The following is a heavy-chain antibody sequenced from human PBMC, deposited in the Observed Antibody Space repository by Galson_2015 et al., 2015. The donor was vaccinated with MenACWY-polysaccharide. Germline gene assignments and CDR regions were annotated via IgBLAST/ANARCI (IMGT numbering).Heavy chain of an antibody. Sequence: SAQVPCKASGYTFTGNYIYWVRQAPGQGFEWMGWNKHNSGTPSYAQKFQDRVTITMDTSINKAYMKLHRLTSDDTAVYYCARVPTYQQTLVNWFVPWGQGTPVTVSS. CDR2: NKHNSGTP. CDR3: ARVPTYQQTLVNWFVP. J-gene: IGHJ5*02. D-gene: IGHD4-23*01. V-gene: IGHV1-2*02. CDR1: GYTFTGNY.